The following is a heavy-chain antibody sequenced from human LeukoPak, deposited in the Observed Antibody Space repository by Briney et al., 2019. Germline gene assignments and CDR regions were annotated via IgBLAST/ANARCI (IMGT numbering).Heavy chain of an antibody. Sequence: SETLSLTCTVSGGSISSYYWSWIRQPPGKGLEWIGYIYYSGSTNYNPSLKSRVTISVDTSRNQFSLKLSSVTAADTAVYYCARDIVGATRYNWFDPWGQGTLVTVSS. CDR3: ARDIVGATRYNWFDP. V-gene: IGHV4-59*01. J-gene: IGHJ5*02. D-gene: IGHD1-26*01. CDR2: IYYSGST. CDR1: GGSISSYY.